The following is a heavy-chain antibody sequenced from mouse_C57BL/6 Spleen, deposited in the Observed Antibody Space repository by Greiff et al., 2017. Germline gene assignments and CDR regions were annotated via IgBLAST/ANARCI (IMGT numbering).Heavy chain of an antibody. CDR2: IDPSDSYT. CDR3: ARTYSGAMDY. CDR1: GYTFTSYW. V-gene: IGHV1-59*01. J-gene: IGHJ4*01. D-gene: IGHD2-12*01. Sequence: QVQLQQPGAELVRPGTSVKLSCKASGYTFTSYWLHWVKQRPGPGLEWIGVIDPSDSYTNYNQKFKGKATLTVDTSSSTAYMQLSSLTSEDSAVYYCARTYSGAMDYWGQGTSVTVSS.